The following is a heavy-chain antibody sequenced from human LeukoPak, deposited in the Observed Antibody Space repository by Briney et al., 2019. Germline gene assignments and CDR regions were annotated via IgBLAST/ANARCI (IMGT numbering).Heavy chain of an antibody. D-gene: IGHD2/OR15-2a*01. CDR3: AKDLSSRSGFDY. CDR1: GFTFSSYG. Sequence: PGGSLRLSCAASGFTFSSYGMHWVRQAPDKGLEWVAVISYDGSNKYYADSVKGRFTISRDNSKNTLYLQMNSLRAEDTAVYYCAKDLSSRSGFDYWGQGTLVTVSS. J-gene: IGHJ4*02. CDR2: ISYDGSNK. V-gene: IGHV3-30*18.